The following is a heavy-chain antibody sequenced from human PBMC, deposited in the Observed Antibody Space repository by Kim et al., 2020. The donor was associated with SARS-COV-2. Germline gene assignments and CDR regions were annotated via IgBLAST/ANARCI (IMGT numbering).Heavy chain of an antibody. D-gene: IGHD6-13*01. CDR2: LNSEGSSP. CDR3: ARVKGYSSSWYPDY. V-gene: IGHV3-74*01. J-gene: IGHJ4*02. Sequence: GGSLRFSCAASGFTFSSYWMHCVLQAPWKGLVWVSRLNSEGSSPCYAASVKGRFTISRDNAKNTLYLQMNSLRAEDTAVFYCARVKGYSSSWYPDYWGQGTLVTVSS. CDR1: GFTFSSYW.